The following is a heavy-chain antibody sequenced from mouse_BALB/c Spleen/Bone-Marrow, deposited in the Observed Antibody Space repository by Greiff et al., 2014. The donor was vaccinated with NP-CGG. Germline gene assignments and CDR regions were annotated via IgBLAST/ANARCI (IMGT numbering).Heavy chain of an antibody. CDR1: GYSFTSNW. D-gene: IGHD2-10*02. V-gene: IGHV1-61*01. CDR3: ARRGQYCNYEAMDY. CDR2: IYPSDSET. J-gene: IGHJ4*01. Sequence: VQLQQSGAELVRPGASVKLSCKASGYSFTSNWMNWVKQRPGQGLEWIGMIYPSDSETRLNQKFKDKATLTVDKSSSTAYMQLSSRTSDDSAVFYCARRGQYCNYEAMDYWGQGTSVTVSS.